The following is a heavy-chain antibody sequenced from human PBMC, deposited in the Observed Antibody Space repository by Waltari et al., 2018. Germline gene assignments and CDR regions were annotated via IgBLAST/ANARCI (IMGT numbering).Heavy chain of an antibody. CDR2: INTNTGNP. D-gene: IGHD3-22*01. V-gene: IGHV7-4-1*02. CDR3: ATATPLYYYDSSGYYDY. CDR1: GYTFTSYA. Sequence: QVQLVQSGTEVKIPGASVNVSCKASGYTFTSYAMNWVRRAPGQGLEWMGWINTNTGNPTYAQGFTGRFVFSLDTSVSTAYLQISSLKAEDTAVYYCATATPLYYYDSSGYYDYWGQGTLVTVSS. J-gene: IGHJ4*02.